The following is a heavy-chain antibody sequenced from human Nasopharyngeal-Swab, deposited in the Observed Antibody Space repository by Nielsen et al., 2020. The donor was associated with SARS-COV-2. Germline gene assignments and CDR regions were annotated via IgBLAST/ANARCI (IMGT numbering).Heavy chain of an antibody. CDR1: GFTFSNYG. CDR2: IWYDGSNK. Sequence: GESLKISCAAPGFTFSNYGMHWVRQAPGKGLEWVALIWYDGSNKYYADSVKGRFTISRDNSKNTLHLQMNSLRAEDTAVYYCARGGWLQIITYFDLWGRGTLVTVSS. J-gene: IGHJ2*01. V-gene: IGHV3-33*01. D-gene: IGHD5-24*01. CDR3: ARGGWLQIITYFDL.